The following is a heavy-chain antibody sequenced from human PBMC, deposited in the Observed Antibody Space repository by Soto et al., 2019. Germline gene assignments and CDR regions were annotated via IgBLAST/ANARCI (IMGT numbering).Heavy chain of an antibody. V-gene: IGHV3-64*01. J-gene: IGHJ6*02. D-gene: IGHD7-27*01. CDR2: ISNDGVHT. CDR1: GVSFGSYC. Sequence: PGVSLRLSCVASGVSFGSYCLHWVRQGPGKGLEYLSAISNDGVHTYYANSVKDRFTISRDNSKDTLYLHMGSLRPEDMAVYYWARGHLPWDYHSYGMDVWGQGTTVTVSS. CDR3: ARGHLPWDYHSYGMDV.